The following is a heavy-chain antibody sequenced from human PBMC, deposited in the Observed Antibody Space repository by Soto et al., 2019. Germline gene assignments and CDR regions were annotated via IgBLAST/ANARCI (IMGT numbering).Heavy chain of an antibody. V-gene: IGHV4-59*08. D-gene: IGHD1-26*01. CDR2: VYYSGST. CDR1: NGSISTYF. J-gene: IGHJ6*03. Sequence: SETLSLTCTVSNGSISTYFWSWIRQPPGKGLEWIGHVYYSGSTNYNPSLKSRVTISVDTSKNQFSLKMTSVTAADTAVYYCVRQGNSYYHYYMDVWGKGTTVTVSS. CDR3: VRQGNSYYHYYMDV.